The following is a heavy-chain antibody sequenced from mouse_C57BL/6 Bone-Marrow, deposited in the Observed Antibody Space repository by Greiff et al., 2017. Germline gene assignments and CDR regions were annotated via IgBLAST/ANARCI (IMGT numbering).Heavy chain of an antibody. D-gene: IGHD1-1*01. Sequence: EVQLQQSGPELVKPGASVKISCKASGYTFTDYYMNWVKQSHGKSLEWIGDINPNNGGTSYNQKFKGKATLTVDKSSRTAYMELRSLTSEDSAVYYCASPIYYYGSSYFDYWGQGTTLTVSS. CDR2: INPNNGGT. V-gene: IGHV1-26*01. CDR1: GYTFTDYY. J-gene: IGHJ2*01. CDR3: ASPIYYYGSSYFDY.